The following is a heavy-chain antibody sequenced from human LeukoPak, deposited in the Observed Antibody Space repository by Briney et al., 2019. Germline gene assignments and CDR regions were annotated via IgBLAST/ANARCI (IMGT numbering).Heavy chain of an antibody. J-gene: IGHJ4*02. V-gene: IGHV1-69*04. CDR3: TTQIYGDIARGPQT. Sequence: ASVKVSCKASGGTFSSYAISWVRQAPGQGLEWMGRIIPILGIANYAQKFQGRVTIKDESTSTAHMELNSLKTEDTAVYYCTTQIYGDIARGPQTWGQGTLVTVSS. CDR2: IIPILGIA. D-gene: IGHD4-17*01. CDR1: GGTFSSYA.